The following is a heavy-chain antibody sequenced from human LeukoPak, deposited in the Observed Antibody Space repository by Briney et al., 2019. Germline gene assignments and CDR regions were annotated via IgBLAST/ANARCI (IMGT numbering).Heavy chain of an antibody. CDR3: AKMIGPIEY. Sequence: PGGSLRLSCAASGFTFSSYAVSWVRQAPGKGLEWVSSISGSGGSTYYADSVKGRFTISRDNSKNTLYLQMNSLRAEDTAIYYCAKMIGPIEYWGQGTLVPVSS. V-gene: IGHV3-23*01. CDR1: GFTFSSYA. J-gene: IGHJ4*02. CDR2: ISGSGGST. D-gene: IGHD3-16*01.